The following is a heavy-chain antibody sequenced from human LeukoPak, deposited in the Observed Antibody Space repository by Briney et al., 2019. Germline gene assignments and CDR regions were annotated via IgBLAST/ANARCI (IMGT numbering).Heavy chain of an antibody. D-gene: IGHD6-19*01. CDR2: ISSSSSYI. J-gene: IGHJ6*03. V-gene: IGHV3-21*01. Sequence: GGSLRLSCAASGFTFSSYSMNWVRQAPGKGLEWVSSISSSSSYIYYADSVKGRFTISRDNAKNSLYLQMNSLRAEDTAVYYCAREGSSGWSYYYYYMDVWGKGTTVTVSS. CDR3: AREGSSGWSYYYYYMDV. CDR1: GFTFSSYS.